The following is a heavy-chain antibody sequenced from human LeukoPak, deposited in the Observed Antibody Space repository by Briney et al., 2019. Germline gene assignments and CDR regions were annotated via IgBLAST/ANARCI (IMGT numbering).Heavy chain of an antibody. D-gene: IGHD1-1*01. V-gene: IGHV3-33*01. CDR3: ARWGGTRQYYFDY. CDR1: VLIFSDYG. CDR2: TRFNGSIK. J-gene: IGHJ4*02. Sequence: VGSLRLSRAVSVLIFSDYGFHGVRQAPGEGLERVAVTRFNGSIKQYADSVKGRFTISRDDSKNTLYLQMNCLKSEDTAVYYCARWGGTRQYYFDYWGQGTLVTVSS.